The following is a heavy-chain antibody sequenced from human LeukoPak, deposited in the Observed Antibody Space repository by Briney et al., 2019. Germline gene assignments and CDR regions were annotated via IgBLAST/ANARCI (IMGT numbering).Heavy chain of an antibody. CDR2: ISAYNGNT. J-gene: IGHJ3*02. CDR1: GYTFTSYG. V-gene: IGHV1-18*01. D-gene: IGHD6-6*01. CDR3: ARIRKVWQLVFEAHDAFDI. Sequence: GASVKVSCKASGYTFTSYGISWVRQAPGQGLEWMGWISAYNGNTNYAQKLQGRVTMTTDTSTSTAYMELRSLRSDDTAVYYCARIRKVWQLVFEAHDAFDIWGQGTMVTVSS.